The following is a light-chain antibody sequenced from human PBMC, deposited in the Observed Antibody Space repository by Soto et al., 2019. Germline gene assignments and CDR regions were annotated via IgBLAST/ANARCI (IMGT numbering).Light chain of an antibody. J-gene: IGKJ1*01. CDR2: DAS. V-gene: IGKV1-33*01. CDR1: QDISNY. CDR3: QQYDNLPRVGGT. Sequence: DIQMTQSPSSLSASVGDRVTITCQASQDISNYLNWYQQKPGKAPKLLIYDASNLETGVPSRFSGSGSGTDFTFTISSLQPEDIATYYCQQYDNLPRVGGTFGQGTKVEIK.